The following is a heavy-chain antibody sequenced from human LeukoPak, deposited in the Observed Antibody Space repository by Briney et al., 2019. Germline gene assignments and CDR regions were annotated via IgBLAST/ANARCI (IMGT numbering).Heavy chain of an antibody. CDR1: GGSFSGYY. V-gene: IGHV4-34*01. CDR2: INHSGST. CDR3: ARGVRLGPTTVTNRGAFDI. J-gene: IGHJ3*02. Sequence: SETLSLTCAVYGGSFSGYYWSWIRQPPGKGLEWIGEINHSGSTNYNPSLKSRATISVDTSKNQFSLKLSSVTAADTAVYYCARGVRLGPTTVTNRGAFDIWGQGTMVTVSS. D-gene: IGHD4-17*01.